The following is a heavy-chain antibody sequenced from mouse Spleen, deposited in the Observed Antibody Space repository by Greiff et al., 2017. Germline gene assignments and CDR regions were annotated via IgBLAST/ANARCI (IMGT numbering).Heavy chain of an antibody. CDR1: GFTFSDYG. J-gene: IGHJ4*01. V-gene: IGHV5-15*02. Sequence: EVHLVESGGGLVQPGGSRKLSCAASGFTFSDYGMAWVRQAPGKGPEWVAFISNLAYSIYYADTVTGRFTISRENAKNTLYLEMSSLRSEDTAMYYCARSLLRPPGAMDYWGQGTSVTVSS. CDR3: ARSLLRPPGAMDY. D-gene: IGHD1-2*01. CDR2: ISNLAYSI.